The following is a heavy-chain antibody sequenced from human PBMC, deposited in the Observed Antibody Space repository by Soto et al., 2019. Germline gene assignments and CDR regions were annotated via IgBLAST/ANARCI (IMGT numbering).Heavy chain of an antibody. J-gene: IGHJ4*02. CDR1: GFTFSSYG. Sequence: ESGGGVVQPGRSLRLSCAASGFTFSSYGMHWVRQAPGKGLEWVAFIWYDGSNKYYADSVKGRFTISRDTSKNTVYLQMDSLRAEDTAVYYCARGVAGRYYLDYWGQGTLVTVSS. V-gene: IGHV3-33*01. CDR2: IWYDGSNK. CDR3: ARGVAGRYYLDY. D-gene: IGHD3-3*01.